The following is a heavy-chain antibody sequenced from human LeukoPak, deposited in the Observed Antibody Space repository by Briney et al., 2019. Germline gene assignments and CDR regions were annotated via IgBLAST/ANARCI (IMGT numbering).Heavy chain of an antibody. D-gene: IGHD6-19*01. CDR1: GLTFSSYA. J-gene: IGHJ4*02. Sequence: GGSLRLSCAASGLTFSSYAMSWVRQAPGKGLEWVSAISGSGGSTYYADSVKGRFTISRDNSKNTLYLQMNSLRAEDTAVYYCAKTPFGGYSSGLATNWGQGTLVTVSS. V-gene: IGHV3-23*01. CDR3: AKTPFGGYSSGLATN. CDR2: ISGSGGST.